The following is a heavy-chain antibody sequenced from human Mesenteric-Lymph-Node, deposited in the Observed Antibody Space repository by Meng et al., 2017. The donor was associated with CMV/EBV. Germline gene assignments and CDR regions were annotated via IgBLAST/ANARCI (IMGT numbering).Heavy chain of an antibody. CDR1: GFTFSSSY. D-gene: IGHD3-10*01. CDR3: ARDPHFGALDY. Sequence: GESLKISCVASGFTFSSSYMSWVRQAPGKGLEWVANIKYDGSDKGYVGSVEGRFTISRDNAKNSVYLQMNTLRVEDTAVYYCARDPHFGALDYWGQGTLVTVSS. V-gene: IGHV3-7*01. J-gene: IGHJ4*02. CDR2: IKYDGSDK.